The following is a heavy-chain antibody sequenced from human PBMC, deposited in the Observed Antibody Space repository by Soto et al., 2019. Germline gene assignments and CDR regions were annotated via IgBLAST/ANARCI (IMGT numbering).Heavy chain of an antibody. CDR2: INPSGGST. D-gene: IGHD6-19*01. CDR3: ARDSLQWLVV. J-gene: IGHJ6*02. Sequence: RQSPGQGLEWMGIINPSGGSTSYAQKFQGRVTMTRDTSTSTVYMELSSLRSEDTAVYYCARDSLQWLVVWGQGTTVTVSS. V-gene: IGHV1-46*01.